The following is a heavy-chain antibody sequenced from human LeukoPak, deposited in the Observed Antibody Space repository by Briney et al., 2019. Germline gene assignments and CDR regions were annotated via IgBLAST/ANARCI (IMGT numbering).Heavy chain of an antibody. Sequence: SETLSLTCTVSGGSISTYYWSWIRQPPGKGLEWIGYTHTSGSTHYNPSLKGRVTMSVDTSKNQFSLKLSSVTAADTAVYYCARLDYGDYVLAYWGQGSLVTVSS. CDR2: THTSGST. V-gene: IGHV4-4*09. CDR3: ARLDYGDYVLAY. CDR1: GGSISTYY. D-gene: IGHD4-17*01. J-gene: IGHJ4*02.